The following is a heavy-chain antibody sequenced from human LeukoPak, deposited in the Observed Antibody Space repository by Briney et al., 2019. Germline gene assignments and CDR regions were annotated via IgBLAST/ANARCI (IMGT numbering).Heavy chain of an antibody. CDR1: GGSFSGYY. V-gene: IGHV4-59*01. J-gene: IGHJ4*02. CDR3: ARDGDGYNPTYYFDY. Sequence: SETLSLTCAVYGGSFSGYYWSWIRQPPGKGLEWIGYIYYSGSTNYNPSLKSRVTISVDTSKNQSSLKLSSVTAADTAVYYCARDGDGYNPTYYFDYWGQGTLVTVSS. D-gene: IGHD5-24*01. CDR2: IYYSGST.